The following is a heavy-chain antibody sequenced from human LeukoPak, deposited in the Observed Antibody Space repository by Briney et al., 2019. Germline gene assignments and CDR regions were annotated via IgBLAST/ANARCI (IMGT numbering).Heavy chain of an antibody. CDR2: IYYSGST. CDR3: ARGSGPVWLGQQDDAFDS. V-gene: IGHV4-59*01. D-gene: IGHD5-12*01. Sequence: PSETLSLTCTVSGGSISSYYWSWNRQPPGKGLEWIGYIYYSGSTNYNPSLKSRVTISVDTSKNQFSLKLSSVTAADTAVYYCARGSGPVWLGQQDDAFDSWGQGTMVTVSS. CDR1: GGSISSYY. J-gene: IGHJ3*02.